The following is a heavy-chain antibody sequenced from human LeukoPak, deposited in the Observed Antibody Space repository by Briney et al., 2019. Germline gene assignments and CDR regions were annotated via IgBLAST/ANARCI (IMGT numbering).Heavy chain of an antibody. CDR1: GFTFSSYG. Sequence: GGSLRLSCAASGFTFSSYGMHWVRQAPGKGLEWVAVIWYDGSNTYYADSVKGRVTISRDNSKNTLYLQMNSLRPEDTAVYYCAKHYYGSGSQKYYFDYWGQGTLVTVSS. V-gene: IGHV3-30*02. CDR2: IWYDGSNT. D-gene: IGHD3-10*01. CDR3: AKHYYGSGSQKYYFDY. J-gene: IGHJ4*02.